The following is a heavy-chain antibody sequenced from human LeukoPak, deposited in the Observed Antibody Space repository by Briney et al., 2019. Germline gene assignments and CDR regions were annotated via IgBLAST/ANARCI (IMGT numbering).Heavy chain of an antibody. J-gene: IGHJ4*02. V-gene: IGHV3-23*01. D-gene: IGHD2-21*02. Sequence: GGSLRLSCAASGFTFSLYTMHWVRQTPGKGLEWVSAISGGGDITYYADSVKGRFTISRDNSKDTLFLQMHSLRPGDTAVYYWVREDTPATANYWGQGTLVTISS. CDR2: ISGGGDIT. CDR1: GFTFSLYT. CDR3: VREDTPATANY.